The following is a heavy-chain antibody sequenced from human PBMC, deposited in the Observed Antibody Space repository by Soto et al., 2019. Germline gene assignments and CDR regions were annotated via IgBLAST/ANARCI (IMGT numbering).Heavy chain of an antibody. Sequence: QVQLVESGGGVVQPGRSLRLSCAASGFTFSSYGMHWVRQAPGKGLEWVAVIWYDGSNKYYADSVKGRFTISRDNSKNTLYLQMNSLRAEDTAVYYCARQGAARLSAWFDPWGQGTLVTVSS. D-gene: IGHD6-6*01. V-gene: IGHV3-33*01. CDR3: ARQGAARLSAWFDP. J-gene: IGHJ5*02. CDR2: IWYDGSNK. CDR1: GFTFSSYG.